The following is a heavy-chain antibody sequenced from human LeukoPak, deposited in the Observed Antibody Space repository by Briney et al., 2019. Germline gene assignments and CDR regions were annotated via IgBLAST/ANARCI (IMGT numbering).Heavy chain of an antibody. CDR3: ERHKSFDYLSPIDS. CDR1: GGSISSSRYY. CDR2: IYYTGST. D-gene: IGHD3-9*01. V-gene: IGHV4-39*01. J-gene: IGHJ4*02. Sequence: SETLSLTCPVSGGSISSSRYYWGWIRQPPGKGLEWTGSIYYTGSTYYKPSLKSRVTISVDASKNQISLKLSSVTAADTAVYFCERHKSFDYLSPIDSWGQGTLVTVSS.